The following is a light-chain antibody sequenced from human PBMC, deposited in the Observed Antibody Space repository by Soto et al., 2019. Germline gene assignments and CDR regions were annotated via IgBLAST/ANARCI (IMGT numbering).Light chain of an antibody. CDR3: QQRSSWPPALS. J-gene: IGKJ4*01. V-gene: IGKV3-11*01. CDR2: DAS. Sequence: EIVMTQSPATLSVSPGERATLSCRASQSVSSNLAWYQQKPGQAPRVLIYDASNRATGVPGRFSGSGSGTDFTLTISSLEPEDFAVYYCQQRSSWPPALSFGGGTKVDI. CDR1: QSVSSN.